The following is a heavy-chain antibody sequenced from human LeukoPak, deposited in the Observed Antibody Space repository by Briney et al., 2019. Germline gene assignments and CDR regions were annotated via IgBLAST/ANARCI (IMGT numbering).Heavy chain of an antibody. V-gene: IGHV1-2*04. CDR3: ARGYCTSSICYDLDY. J-gene: IGHJ4*02. Sequence: ASVKVSCKASGYTFTGHYLHWVRQAPGQGLEWMGWINPNSGATKFARKFQGWVTMTRDTSISTVYMELSRLRSDDTAVYYCARGYCTSSICYDLDYWGQGALVTVSS. CDR2: INPNSGAT. D-gene: IGHD2-2*01. CDR1: GYTFTGHY.